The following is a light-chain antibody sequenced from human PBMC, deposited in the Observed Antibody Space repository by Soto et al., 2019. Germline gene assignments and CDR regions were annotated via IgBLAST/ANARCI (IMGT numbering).Light chain of an antibody. V-gene: IGLV1-40*01. CDR2: DNS. CDR3: QCQDSSLSDVV. J-gene: IGLJ2*01. Sequence: LIYDNSNRPSGVPDRFSGFKSDTSASLVITGLQAEDEADYYCQCQDSSLSDVVFGGGTRLTVL.